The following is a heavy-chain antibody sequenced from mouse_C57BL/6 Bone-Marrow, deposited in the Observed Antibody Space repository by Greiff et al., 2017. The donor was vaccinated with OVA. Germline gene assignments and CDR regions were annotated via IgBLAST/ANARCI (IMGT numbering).Heavy chain of an antibody. CDR1: GFTFSSYG. Sequence: EVKLMESGGDLVKPGGSLKLSCAASGFTFSSYGMSWVRQTPDKRLEWVANISSGGSYTYYPASVKGRFTISRDNAKNTLYLQMSMLKSEDTAIYYCARRDYGSPFAYWGQGTLVTVSA. CDR2: ISSGGSYT. V-gene: IGHV5-6*02. J-gene: IGHJ3*01. D-gene: IGHD1-1*01. CDR3: ARRDYGSPFAY.